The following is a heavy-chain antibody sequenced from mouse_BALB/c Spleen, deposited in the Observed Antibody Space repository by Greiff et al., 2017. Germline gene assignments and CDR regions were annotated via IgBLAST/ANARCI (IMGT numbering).Heavy chain of an antibody. CDR1: GYTFTDYA. J-gene: IGHJ4*01. CDR2: ISTYYGDA. Sequence: VQLQQSGAELVRPGVSVKISCKGSGYTFTDYAMHWVKQSHAKSLEWIGVISTYYGDASYNQKFKGKATMTVDKSSSTAYMELARLTSDDSAIYYCARSEAVYAMDYWGQGTSVTVSS. CDR3: ARSEAVYAMDY. V-gene: IGHV1S137*01. D-gene: IGHD3-3*01.